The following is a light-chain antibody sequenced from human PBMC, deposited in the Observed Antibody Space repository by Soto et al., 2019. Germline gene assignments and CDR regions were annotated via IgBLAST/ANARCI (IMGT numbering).Light chain of an antibody. J-gene: IGKJ1*01. CDR1: QDIVNW. Sequence: DIQMPQSPSTLSASVGDRVTITCRASQDIVNWLAWYQHTPGKAPQLLIFDASTLQSGVPSRFIGSASGTEFTLTINNLQPGDRGTYVCQQYNRYPEPCGQGTKVEIK. CDR3: QQYNRYPEP. V-gene: IGKV1-5*01. CDR2: DAS.